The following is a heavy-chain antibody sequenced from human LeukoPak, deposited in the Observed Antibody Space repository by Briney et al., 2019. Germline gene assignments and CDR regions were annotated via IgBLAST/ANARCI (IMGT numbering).Heavy chain of an antibody. J-gene: IGHJ3*02. CDR2: IYYSGST. D-gene: IGHD3-22*01. CDR3: ARDYYDASRTGGDAFDI. CDR1: GGSISSGGYY. Sequence: PSETLSLTCTVSGGSISSGGYYWSWIRQHPGKGLEWIGYIYYSGSTYYNPSLKSRVTISVDTSKNQFSLKLSSVTAADTAVYYCARDYYDASRTGGDAFDIWGQGTMVTVSS. V-gene: IGHV4-31*03.